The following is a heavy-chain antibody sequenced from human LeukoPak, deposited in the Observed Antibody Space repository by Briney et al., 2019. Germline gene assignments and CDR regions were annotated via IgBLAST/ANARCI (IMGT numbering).Heavy chain of an antibody. D-gene: IGHD3-10*02. CDR2: ISGSGGST. V-gene: IGHV3-23*01. Sequence: PPGGSLRLSCAASGFTFSSYAMSWVRQAPGKGLEWVSAISGSGGSTYYADSVKGRFTISRDNSKNTLYLQMNSLRAEDTAAYYCAKELFEESTDNDAFDIWGQGTMVTVSS. J-gene: IGHJ3*02. CDR1: GFTFSSYA. CDR3: AKELFEESTDNDAFDI.